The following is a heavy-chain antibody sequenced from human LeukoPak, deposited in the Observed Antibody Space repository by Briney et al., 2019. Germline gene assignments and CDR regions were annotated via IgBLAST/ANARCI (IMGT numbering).Heavy chain of an antibody. J-gene: IGHJ4*02. V-gene: IGHV4-61*02. CDR2: VFSSGNT. CDR1: GGSISSGSYY. CDR3: ARLFPIFGVAEGAGFDY. D-gene: IGHD3-3*01. Sequence: SETLSLTCTVSGGSISSGSYYWSWIRQPAGKGLEWIGRVFSSGNTNYNPSLKSRVAISVDTSKNQFSLKLSSVTAADTAVYYCARLFPIFGVAEGAGFDYWGQGTLVTVSS.